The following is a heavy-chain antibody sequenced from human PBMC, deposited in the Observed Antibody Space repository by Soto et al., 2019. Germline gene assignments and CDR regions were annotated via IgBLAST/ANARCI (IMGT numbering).Heavy chain of an antibody. Sequence: SVKVSCKASGGTFSSYAISWVRQAPGQGLEWMGGIIPIFGTANYAQKFQGRVTITADKSTSTAYMELGSLRSEDTAVYYCAREKRDTAMVTDYWGQGTLVTVSS. D-gene: IGHD5-18*01. V-gene: IGHV1-69*06. CDR1: GGTFSSYA. CDR3: AREKRDTAMVTDY. J-gene: IGHJ4*02. CDR2: IIPIFGTA.